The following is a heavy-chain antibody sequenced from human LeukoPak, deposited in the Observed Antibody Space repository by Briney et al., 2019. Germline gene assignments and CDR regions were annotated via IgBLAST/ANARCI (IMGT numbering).Heavy chain of an antibody. CDR3: AKSYSGSSPFDY. CDR1: GFTFSSYA. CDR2: ISGSGGST. V-gene: IGHV3-23*01. J-gene: IGHJ4*02. Sequence: GGSLRLSCAASGFTFSSYAMSWVRQAPGKGLEWVSTISGSGGSTYYADSVKGRFTISRDNSKNTLFLQMNSLRAEDTAVYYCAKSYSGSSPFDYWGQGTLVTISS. D-gene: IGHD1-26*01.